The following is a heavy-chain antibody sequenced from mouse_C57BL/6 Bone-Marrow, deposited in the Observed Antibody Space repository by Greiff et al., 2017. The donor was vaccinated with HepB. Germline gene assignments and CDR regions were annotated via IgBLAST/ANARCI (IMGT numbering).Heavy chain of an antibody. CDR3: STIYYYGSDPFDY. D-gene: IGHD1-1*01. J-gene: IGHJ3*01. CDR1: GFNIKDYY. Sequence: VQLQQSGAELVRPGASVKLSCTASGFNIKDYYMHWVKQRPEQGLEWIGWIDPENGDTEYASKFQGKATITADTSSTTAYLQLSSLTPEDTAVYYCSTIYYYGSDPFDYWGQGTLVTVSA. CDR2: IDPENGDT. V-gene: IGHV14-4*01.